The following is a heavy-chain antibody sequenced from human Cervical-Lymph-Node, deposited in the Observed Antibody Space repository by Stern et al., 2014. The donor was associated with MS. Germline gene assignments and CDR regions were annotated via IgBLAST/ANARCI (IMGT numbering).Heavy chain of an antibody. J-gene: IGHJ4*02. Sequence: QVQLQESGPGLVKPSETLSLTCTVSGGSVSSYYWAWIRQPPGKGLEWIGGIYYSGTTNYSPSLKSRVTISIDTSKNHFSLELRSVTAADTAVYYCAGRSYYDNNAYDYPDYFDYWGQGTPVTVSS. V-gene: IGHV4-59*02. CDR2: IYYSGTT. CDR1: GGSVSSYY. CDR3: AGRSYYDNNAYDYPDYFDY. D-gene: IGHD3-22*01.